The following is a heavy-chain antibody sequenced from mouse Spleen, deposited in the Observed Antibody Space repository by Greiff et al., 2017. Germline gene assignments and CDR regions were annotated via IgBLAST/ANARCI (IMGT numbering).Heavy chain of an antibody. J-gene: IGHJ4*01. V-gene: IGHV1-18*01. CDR1: GYTFTDYN. CDR3: ARSGDGYRYAMDY. D-gene: IGHD2-3*01. CDR2: INPNNGGT. Sequence: EVQLQQSGPELVKPGASVKIPCKASGYTFTDYNMDWVKQSHGKSLEWIGDINPNNGGTIYNQKFKGKATLTVDKSSSTAYMELRSLTSEDTAVYYCARSGDGYRYAMDYWGQGTSVTVSS.